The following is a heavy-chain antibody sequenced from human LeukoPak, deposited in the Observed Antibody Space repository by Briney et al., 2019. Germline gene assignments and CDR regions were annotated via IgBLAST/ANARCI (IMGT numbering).Heavy chain of an antibody. J-gene: IGHJ4*02. CDR3: ARGLAAALGYFDY. CDR1: GYTFTGYY. D-gene: IGHD2-15*01. V-gene: IGHV1-2*02. Sequence: GASVNVSCTAFGYTFTGYYMHWVRQAPGQGPEWMGCINPNSGGTNYAQKFQGRVTMTRDTSTSTVYMELSRLRSDDTAVFYCARGLAAALGYFDYWGQGTLVTVSS. CDR2: INPNSGGT.